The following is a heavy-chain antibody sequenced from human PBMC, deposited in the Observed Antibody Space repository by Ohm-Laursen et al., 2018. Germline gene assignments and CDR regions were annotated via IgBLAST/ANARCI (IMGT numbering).Heavy chain of an antibody. D-gene: IGHD6-19*01. V-gene: IGHV3-7*01. J-gene: IGHJ4*02. Sequence: SLRLSCTASGFTFSRYWMTWVRQAPGKGLEWVANIKQDGSEKYYVDSVKGRFTMSRDNTKSSLYLQMYGLRAEDTAVYYCVRDFGWGWDYWGQGSLVTVSS. CDR3: VRDFGWGWDY. CDR1: GFTFSRYW. CDR2: IKQDGSEK.